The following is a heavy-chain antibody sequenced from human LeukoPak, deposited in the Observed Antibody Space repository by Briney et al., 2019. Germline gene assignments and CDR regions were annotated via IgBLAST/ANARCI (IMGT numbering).Heavy chain of an antibody. D-gene: IGHD2-2*01. V-gene: IGHV4-34*01. CDR1: GGSFSGYY. J-gene: IGHJ4*02. CDR3: ARAKRYCTSSNCYSGAFGFDY. CDR2: INHSGST. Sequence: SETLSLTCAVYGGSFSGYYWSWIRQPPGKGLEWIGEINHSGSTNYNPSLKSRVTISVDTSKNQFSLKLSSVTAADTAVYYCARAKRYCTSSNCYSGAFGFDYWGQGSLVTVSS.